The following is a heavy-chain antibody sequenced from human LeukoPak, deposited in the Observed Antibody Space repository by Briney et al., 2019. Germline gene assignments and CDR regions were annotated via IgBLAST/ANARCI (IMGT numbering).Heavy chain of an antibody. CDR1: GYTFTSYD. Sequence: ASVKVSCKASGYTFTSYDINWVRQATGQGLEWMGWMNPNSGNTGYAQKFQGRVTMTRNTSISTAYMELSSLRSGDTAVYYCARGPVVVTRQKYYFDYWGQGTLVTVSS. J-gene: IGHJ4*02. CDR2: MNPNSGNT. CDR3: ARGPVVVTRQKYYFDY. V-gene: IGHV1-8*01. D-gene: IGHD2-2*01.